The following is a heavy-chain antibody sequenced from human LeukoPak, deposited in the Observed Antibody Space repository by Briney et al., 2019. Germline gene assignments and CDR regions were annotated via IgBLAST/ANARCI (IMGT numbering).Heavy chain of an antibody. V-gene: IGHV4-31*11. J-gene: IGHJ5*02. CDR1: GGSFSGYY. Sequence: SETLSLTCAVYGGSFSGYYWSWIRQHPGKGLEWIGYIYYSGSTYYNPSLKSRVTISVDTSKNQFSLKLSSVTAADTAVYYCARTKVVVALNWFDPWGQGTLVTVSS. CDR3: ARTKVVVALNWFDP. CDR2: IYYSGST. D-gene: IGHD3-22*01.